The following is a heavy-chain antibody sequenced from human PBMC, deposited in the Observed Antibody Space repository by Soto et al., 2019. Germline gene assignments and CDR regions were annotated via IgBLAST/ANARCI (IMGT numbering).Heavy chain of an antibody. D-gene: IGHD3-10*01. J-gene: IGHJ4*02. CDR2: IYYSGST. CDR1: GGSIRSGDSY. V-gene: IGHV4-30-4*08. CDR3: ARQGGVIWFGELGAFDY. Sequence: SETLSLTCPVSGGSIRSGDSYWTWIRQHPGTGLEWIGYIYYSGSTYYNPSLKSRVTISLDKSKNQFSLKLTSVTAADTAVYYCARQGGVIWFGELGAFDYWGQGSLVTVSS.